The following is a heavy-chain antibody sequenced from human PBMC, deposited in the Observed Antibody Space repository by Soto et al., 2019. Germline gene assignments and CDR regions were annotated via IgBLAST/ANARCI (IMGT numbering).Heavy chain of an antibody. Sequence: EVQLVQSGAEVKKPGESLKISCKGSGYSFTSYWIGWVRQMPGKGLEWMGIIYPGDSDTRYSPSFQGQITSTTDKSISTASPQWSSLKAQGTAMYYCARHGPPECTNGVFYTGGRFDNWGQGTLVTVSS. CDR3: ARHGPPECTNGVFYTGGRFDN. V-gene: IGHV5-51*01. J-gene: IGHJ4*02. CDR1: GYSFTSYW. D-gene: IGHD2-8*01. CDR2: IYPGDSDT.